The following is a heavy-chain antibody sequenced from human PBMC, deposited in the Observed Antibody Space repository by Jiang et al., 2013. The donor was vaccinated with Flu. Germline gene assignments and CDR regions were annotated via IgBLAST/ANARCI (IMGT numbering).Heavy chain of an antibody. D-gene: IGHD1-26*01. V-gene: IGHV2-5*01. CDR3: AHRRGATDTGGRFEP. CDR1: GFSLSTTGVG. Sequence: PTQTLTLTCTFSGFSLSTTGVGVGWIRQPPGKALECLAVIFWNDNTRYSPSLMSRLTVTKDTSKNQVVLTMSNMDPEDTATYYCAHRRGATDTGGRFEPWGQGTQVTVSS. J-gene: IGHJ5*02. CDR2: IFWNDNT.